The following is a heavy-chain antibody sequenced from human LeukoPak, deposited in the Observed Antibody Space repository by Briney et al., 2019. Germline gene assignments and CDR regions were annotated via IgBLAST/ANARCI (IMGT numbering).Heavy chain of an antibody. J-gene: IGHJ4*02. Sequence: ASVNVSCKASGYTFTIYGISWVRQAPGQGLEWMGWVSTYNGNTKYAQNLQGRVTTTTDTSTSTAYMELRSLRSDDTAMYYCARQSTGSYYSPIDYWGQGTLVTVSS. CDR3: ARQSTGSYYSPIDY. D-gene: IGHD1-26*01. CDR1: GYTFTIYG. CDR2: VSTYNGNT. V-gene: IGHV1-18*01.